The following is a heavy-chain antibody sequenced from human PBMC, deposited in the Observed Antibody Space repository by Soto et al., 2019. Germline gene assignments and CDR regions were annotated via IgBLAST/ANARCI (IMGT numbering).Heavy chain of an antibody. Sequence: QLQLQESGPGLVKPSETLSLTCTVSGGSFSSSSYYWGWIRQPPGKGLEWIGSIYYSGSTYYNPSLKSRVTISVDTSKNQFSLKLSSVTAADTAVYYCARPVVLSSSDFRYYGMDVWGQGTTVTVSS. CDR1: GGSFSSSSYY. CDR3: ARPVVLSSSDFRYYGMDV. V-gene: IGHV4-39*01. D-gene: IGHD6-13*01. J-gene: IGHJ6*02. CDR2: IYYSGST.